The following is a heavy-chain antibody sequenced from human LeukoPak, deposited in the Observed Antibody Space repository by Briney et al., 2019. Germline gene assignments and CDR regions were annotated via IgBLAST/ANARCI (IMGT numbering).Heavy chain of an antibody. D-gene: IGHD1/OR15-1a*01. CDR3: ARYNWNIPFYFDY. J-gene: IGHJ4*02. Sequence: SETLSLTCAVYGGSFSGYYWSWLRQPPGKGLEWIGEINHSGSTNYNPSLKSRVTISVDTSKNQFSLRLTSVTPADTAVYYCARYNWNIPFYFDYWGLGTLVTVSS. CDR2: INHSGST. V-gene: IGHV4-34*01. CDR1: GGSFSGYY.